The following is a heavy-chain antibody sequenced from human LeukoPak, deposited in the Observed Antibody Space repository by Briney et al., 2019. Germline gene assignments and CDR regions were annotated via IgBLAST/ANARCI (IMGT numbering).Heavy chain of an antibody. J-gene: IGHJ4*02. CDR1: SGSISRYY. D-gene: IGHD6-19*01. CDR3: ARGYSSGWSLYYFDY. Sequence: SETLSLTCTVSSGSISRYYWSWIRQPPGKGLDWIGYIYYTGSTYCNPSLSGRVTMSVDTSKNQFSLKLSSVTAADTAVYYCARGYSSGWSLYYFDYWGQGTLVTVSS. V-gene: IGHV4-59*12. CDR2: IYYTGST.